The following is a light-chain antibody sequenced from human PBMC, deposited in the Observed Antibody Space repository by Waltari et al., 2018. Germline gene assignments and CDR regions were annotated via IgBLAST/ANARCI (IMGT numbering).Light chain of an antibody. V-gene: IGKV1-12*01. Sequence: DIQMTQSPSSVSASVGDRVIITCRASQDISRWLAWYQQTPGNAPKFLIYDASTLQSGVPSRFSDTGSGTEFTLTISSLQPEDFATYYCQHGNTFPLTFGGGTKVEIK. CDR2: DAS. J-gene: IGKJ4*01. CDR3: QHGNTFPLT. CDR1: QDISRW.